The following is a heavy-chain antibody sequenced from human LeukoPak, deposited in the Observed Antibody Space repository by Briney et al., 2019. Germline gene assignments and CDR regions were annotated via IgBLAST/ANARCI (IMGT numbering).Heavy chain of an antibody. CDR3: LALYYYYMDV. Sequence: GGSLRLSCAASGFTLSSYSMNWVRQAPGNGLVWVSSISSSSSYIYYADSVKGRFTISRDNAKNSQYLQMNSLRAEDTAVYYCLALYYYYMDVWGKGTTVTVSS. D-gene: IGHD3-3*02. CDR1: GFTLSSYS. V-gene: IGHV3-21*01. CDR2: ISSSSSYI. J-gene: IGHJ6*03.